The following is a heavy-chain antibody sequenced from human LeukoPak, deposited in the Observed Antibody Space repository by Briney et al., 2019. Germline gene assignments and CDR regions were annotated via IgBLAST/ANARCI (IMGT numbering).Heavy chain of an antibody. CDR1: GFTFSSYW. CDR3: ASVPWGGIDY. V-gene: IGHV3-74*01. CDR2: INSDGSST. D-gene: IGHD6-13*01. J-gene: IGHJ4*02. Sequence: PGGSLRLSCAASGFTFSSYWMHWVRQAPGKGPVWVSRINSDGSSTSYADSVKSRFTISRDNAKNTLYLQMNSLRAEDTAVYYCASVPWGGIDYWGQGTLVTVSS.